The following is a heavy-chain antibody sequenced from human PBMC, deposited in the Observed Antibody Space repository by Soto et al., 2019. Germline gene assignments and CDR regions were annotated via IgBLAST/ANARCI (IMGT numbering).Heavy chain of an antibody. CDR3: ARVERGTATTVVDAFDI. CDR2: MSHSGGT. D-gene: IGHD1-1*01. Sequence: QVQLQQWGAGLLKPSETLSLTCAVYGGFVSSGSYYWSWIRQPPEKGLEWIGEMSHSGGTHFNPSLNSRVIISVDTSKNQFSLKMSSVTAADTALYYCARVERGTATTVVDAFDIWGPGTMVTVSS. CDR1: GGFVSSGSYY. J-gene: IGHJ3*02. V-gene: IGHV4-34*01.